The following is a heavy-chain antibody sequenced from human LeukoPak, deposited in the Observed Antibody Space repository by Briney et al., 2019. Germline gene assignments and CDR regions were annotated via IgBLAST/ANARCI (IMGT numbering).Heavy chain of an antibody. D-gene: IGHD2-21*01. CDR1: GYTFSSHS. CDR3: ATRLCISCGGDGYGEVDL. Sequence: GGSLRLSCTPCGYTFSSHSMKWLPRAAGEGGEWVLSINSSSSYIQYAVSVKPRFTISRDSDKTSLYVQLHRLRAEHTAVLHSATRLCISCGGDGYGEVDLWGDGNTVTVSS. V-gene: IGHV3-21*01. CDR2: INSSSSYI. J-gene: IGHJ6*04.